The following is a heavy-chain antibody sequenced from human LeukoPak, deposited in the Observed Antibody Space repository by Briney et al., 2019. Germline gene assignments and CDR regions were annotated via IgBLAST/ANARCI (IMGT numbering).Heavy chain of an antibody. CDR2: IYYSGST. V-gene: IGHV4-39*07. CDR1: GGSISSSSYY. CDR3: ARGIRLQGYFDY. Sequence: PSETLSLTCTVSGGSISSSSYYWGWIRQPPGKGLEWIGSIYYSGSTYYNPSLKSRVTISVDTSKNQLSLKLSSVTAADTAVYYCARGIRLQGYFDYWGQGTLVTVSS. J-gene: IGHJ4*02. D-gene: IGHD4-11*01.